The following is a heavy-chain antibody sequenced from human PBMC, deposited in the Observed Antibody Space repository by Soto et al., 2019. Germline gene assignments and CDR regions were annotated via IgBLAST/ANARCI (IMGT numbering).Heavy chain of an antibody. V-gene: IGHV1-18*01. J-gene: IGHJ6*02. D-gene: IGHD2-21*02. CDR3: AAEPPVTAGVDYYGMDV. Sequence: ASVKVSCKASGYTFTSYGISWVRQAPGQGLEWMGWISAYNGNTNYAQKLQGRVTMTEDTSTDTAYMELSSLRSEDTAVYYCAAEPPVTAGVDYYGMDVWGQGTTVTVSS. CDR1: GYTFTSYG. CDR2: ISAYNGNT.